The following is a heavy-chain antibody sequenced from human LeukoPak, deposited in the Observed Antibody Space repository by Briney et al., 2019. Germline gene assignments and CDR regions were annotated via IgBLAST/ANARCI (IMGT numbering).Heavy chain of an antibody. CDR1: GGSFSGYY. D-gene: IGHD3-22*01. Sequence: SETLSLTCAVYGGSFSGYYWSWIRQHPGKGLEWIGYIYYSGSTYYNPSLKSRVTISVDTSKNQFSLKLSSVTAADTAVYYCARAPYYYDSRSLTFDYWGQGTLVTVSS. V-gene: IGHV4-31*11. CDR3: ARAPYYYDSRSLTFDY. J-gene: IGHJ4*02. CDR2: IYYSGST.